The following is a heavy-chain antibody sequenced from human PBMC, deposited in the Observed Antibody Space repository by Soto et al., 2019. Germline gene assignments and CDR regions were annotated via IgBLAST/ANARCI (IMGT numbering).Heavy chain of an antibody. Sequence: QVQLVQSGAEVKKPGASVKVSCKTSGYTFTSFDINWVRQATGQGLEWMGWMNPDSGNTGYAQNPRHSIAMTRHTYISTPYRGLISLISDDAAVYFCDIKGAHFAYPLDSWGQGTLVTVSS. D-gene: IGHD3-16*01. J-gene: IGHJ4*02. CDR1: GYTFTSFD. V-gene: IGHV1-8*01. CDR3: DIKGAHFAYPLDS. CDR2: MNPDSGNT.